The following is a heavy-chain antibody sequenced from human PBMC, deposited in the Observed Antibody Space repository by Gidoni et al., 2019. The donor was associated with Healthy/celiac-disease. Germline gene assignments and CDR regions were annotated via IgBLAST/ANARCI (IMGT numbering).Heavy chain of an antibody. V-gene: IGHV4-39*01. J-gene: IGHJ4*02. Sequence: QLQLQESGPGLVKPSETLSLTCTVSGGSISSSSYYWGWIRQPPGKGLDWIGSIYYSGSTYYNPSLKSRVTISVDTSKNQFSLKLSSVTAADTAVYYCARHQTHYDYVWGSYRHPLDYWGQGTLVTVSS. D-gene: IGHD3-16*02. CDR1: GGSISSSSYY. CDR2: IYYSGST. CDR3: ARHQTHYDYVWGSYRHPLDY.